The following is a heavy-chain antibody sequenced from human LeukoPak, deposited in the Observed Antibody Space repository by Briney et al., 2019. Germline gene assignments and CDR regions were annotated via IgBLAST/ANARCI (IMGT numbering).Heavy chain of an antibody. J-gene: IGHJ4*02. CDR1: GFTFSDYS. Sequence: GGSLRLSCAASGFTFSDYSMNWVRQAPGKGLEWVSAISGSGASTYYADSVKGRFTISRDNSKNTLYLQMNSLRAEDTAIYYCAKEKGSTDGVFDYWGQGILVTVSS. CDR2: ISGSGAST. V-gene: IGHV3-23*01. CDR3: AKEKGSTDGVFDY. D-gene: IGHD2-8*01.